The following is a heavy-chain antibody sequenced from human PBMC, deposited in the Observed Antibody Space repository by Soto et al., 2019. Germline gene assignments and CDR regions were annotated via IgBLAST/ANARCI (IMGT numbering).Heavy chain of an antibody. CDR3: ARDRYTVTTGDAFDI. CDR1: GGSISSGGYY. V-gene: IGHV4-31*03. D-gene: IGHD4-17*01. Sequence: QVQLQESGPGLVKPSQTLSLTCTVSGGSISSGGYYWSWIRQHPGKGLEWIGYIYYSGSTYYNPSLKRRVTISVDTSKNQFSLKLSSVTAADTAVYYCARDRYTVTTGDAFDIWGQGTMVTVSS. J-gene: IGHJ3*02. CDR2: IYYSGST.